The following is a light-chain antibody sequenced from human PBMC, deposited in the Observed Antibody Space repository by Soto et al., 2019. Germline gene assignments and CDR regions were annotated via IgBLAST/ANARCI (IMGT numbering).Light chain of an antibody. Sequence: EIVMTQSPATLSVSPGERATLSCRASQSVSSNLAWYQQKPGQAPRLLIYGASTRATGIPARFSGSGSGTEFTLTISSQQSEDFAVYYCQQYNNWPRTFGQGTKVKIK. J-gene: IGKJ1*01. CDR2: GAS. CDR3: QQYNNWPRT. CDR1: QSVSSN. V-gene: IGKV3-15*01.